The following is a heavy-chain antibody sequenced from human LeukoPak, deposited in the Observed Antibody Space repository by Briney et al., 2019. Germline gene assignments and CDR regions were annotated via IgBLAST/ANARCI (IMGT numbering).Heavy chain of an antibody. CDR1: GYTFTSYG. D-gene: IGHD2-2*01. CDR2: ISAYNGNT. Sequence: ASVKVSCKASGYTFTSYGTSWVRQAPGQGLEWMGWISAYNGNTNYAQKLQGRVTMTTDTSTSTASMELRSLRSDDTAVYYCARVEGYCSSTSCYQTVNYYYMDVWGKGTTVTVSS. J-gene: IGHJ6*03. V-gene: IGHV1-18*01. CDR3: ARVEGYCSSTSCYQTVNYYYMDV.